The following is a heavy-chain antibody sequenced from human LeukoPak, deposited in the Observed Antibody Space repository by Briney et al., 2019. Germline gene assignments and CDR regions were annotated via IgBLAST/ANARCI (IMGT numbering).Heavy chain of an antibody. CDR2: IYYSGST. CDR3: ARERYNTGWYSDY. D-gene: IGHD6-19*01. CDR1: GGSISNYY. J-gene: IGHJ4*02. Sequence: PSETLSLTCTVSGGSISNYYWSWIRQPPGKGLEWIGYIYYSGSTNYNPSLKSRVTISVDTSKKQFSLKLSSVTAADTAVYFCARERYNTGWYSDYWGQGTLDTVSS. V-gene: IGHV4-59*12.